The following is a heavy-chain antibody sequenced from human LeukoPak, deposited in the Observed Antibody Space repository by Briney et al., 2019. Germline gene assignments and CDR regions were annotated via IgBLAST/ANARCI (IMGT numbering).Heavy chain of an antibody. D-gene: IGHD6-13*01. CDR2: ISGSGGST. CDR3: ANWRAAAGRAFDY. CDR1: GFTFSSYA. V-gene: IGHV3-23*01. Sequence: PGGSLRLSCAASGFTFSSYAMSWVRQAPGKGLEWVSAISGSGGSTYYADSAKGRFTISRDNSENTLYLLMNSLRAEDTAVYYCANWRAAAGRAFDYWGQGTLVTVSS. J-gene: IGHJ4*02.